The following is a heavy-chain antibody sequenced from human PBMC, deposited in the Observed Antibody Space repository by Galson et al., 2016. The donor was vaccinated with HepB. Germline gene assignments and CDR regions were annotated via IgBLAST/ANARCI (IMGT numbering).Heavy chain of an antibody. CDR3: TKGRGGGSSWYLGYS. D-gene: IGHD6-13*01. Sequence: SLRLSCAASGFSFSSYVMSWVRQSPGKGLEWVSGISGSPVTTYYADSVRGRFTISRDDSKKMLYLQMNSLPVEDAALYYCTKGRGGGSSWYLGYSWGQGTLVTVSS. J-gene: IGHJ4*02. CDR1: GFSFSSYV. CDR2: ISGSPVTT. V-gene: IGHV3-23*01.